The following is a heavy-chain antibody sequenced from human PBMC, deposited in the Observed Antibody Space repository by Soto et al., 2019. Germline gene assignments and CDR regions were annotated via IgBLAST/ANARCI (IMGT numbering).Heavy chain of an antibody. CDR2: LIHGGST. J-gene: IGHJ3*02. CDR1: GASLGGFH. Sequence: SETLSLTCAIYGASLGGFHWTWLRQAPGKGLVWIGELIHGGSTNYNPSLKSRVSFSLDTSKNQFSLHLMSVTAADTAVYYCARSPLGYDYVRQTWREVGDSFDIWGRGTMVT. V-gene: IGHV4-34*12. D-gene: IGHD3-16*01. CDR3: ARSPLGYDYVRQTWREVGDSFDI.